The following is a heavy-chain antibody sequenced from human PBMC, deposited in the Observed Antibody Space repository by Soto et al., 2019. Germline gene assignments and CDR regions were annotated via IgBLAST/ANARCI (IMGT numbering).Heavy chain of an antibody. CDR3: ARVNCSGGSCYPADY. CDR2: IIPIFGTA. CDR1: GGTFSSYA. Sequence: QVQLVQSGAEVKKPGSSVKVSCKASGGTFSSYAISWVRQAPGQGLEWMGGIIPIFGTANYAQKFQGRVTIXXDXSXXTAYMELSILRSEDTAVYYCARVNCSGGSCYPADYWGQGTLVTVSS. D-gene: IGHD2-15*01. V-gene: IGHV1-69*12. J-gene: IGHJ4*02.